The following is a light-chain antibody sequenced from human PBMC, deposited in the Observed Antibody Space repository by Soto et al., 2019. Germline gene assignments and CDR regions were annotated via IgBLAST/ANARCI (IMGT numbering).Light chain of an antibody. V-gene: IGKV3-20*01. J-gene: IGKJ4*01. CDR1: HTVRNNY. Sequence: CLSQQERKTLSCRVSHTVRNNYLAWYQQKPGQAPRLLIYDASSRATGIPDRFSGGGSGTDFTLTISGLDPEDIAVFYAHLLSSYPLPFGLGTKVDIK. CDR2: DAS. CDR3: HLLSSYPLP.